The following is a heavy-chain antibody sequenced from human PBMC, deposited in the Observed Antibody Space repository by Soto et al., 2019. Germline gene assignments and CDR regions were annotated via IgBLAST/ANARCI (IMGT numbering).Heavy chain of an antibody. Sequence: SETLSLTCTVSGGSISSYYWSWIRQPPGKGLECIGYIYYSGSTNYNPSLKSRVTISVDTSKNQFSLKLSSVTAADTAVYYCARGVFYDYIWGSYRYHDAFDIWGQGTMVTVSS. J-gene: IGHJ3*02. CDR2: IYYSGST. D-gene: IGHD3-16*02. CDR3: ARGVFYDYIWGSYRYHDAFDI. V-gene: IGHV4-59*01. CDR1: GGSISSYY.